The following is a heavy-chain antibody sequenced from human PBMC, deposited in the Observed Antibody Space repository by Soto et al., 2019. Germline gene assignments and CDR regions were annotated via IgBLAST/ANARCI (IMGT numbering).Heavy chain of an antibody. V-gene: IGHV2-5*02. Sequence: QITLKESGPTLVKHTQTLTLTCTFSGFSLSTSGLGVVWIRQPPGKALEWLALIYWDDDKRYTPSLKSRLTITKDTSKTQVVLTMTNMDPVDTAPYYCAHRRGGGWFDPWGKGTLVTVSS. J-gene: IGHJ5*02. CDR3: AHRRGGGWFDP. CDR1: GFSLSTSGLG. D-gene: IGHD3-16*01. CDR2: IYWDDDK.